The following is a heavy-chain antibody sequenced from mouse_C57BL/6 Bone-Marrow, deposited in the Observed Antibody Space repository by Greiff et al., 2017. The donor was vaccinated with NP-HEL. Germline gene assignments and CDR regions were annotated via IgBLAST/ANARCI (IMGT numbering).Heavy chain of an antibody. CDR3: ARRTTVVATEGYYFDY. CDR2: IYPSDSET. J-gene: IGHJ2*01. Sequence: VQLQQPGAELVRPGSSVKLSCKASGYTFTSYWMDWVKQRPGQGLEWIGNIYPSDSETHYNQKFKDKATLTVDKSSSTAYMQLSSLTSEDSAVYYCARRTTVVATEGYYFDYWGQGTTLTVSS. V-gene: IGHV1-61*01. CDR1: GYTFTSYW. D-gene: IGHD1-1*01.